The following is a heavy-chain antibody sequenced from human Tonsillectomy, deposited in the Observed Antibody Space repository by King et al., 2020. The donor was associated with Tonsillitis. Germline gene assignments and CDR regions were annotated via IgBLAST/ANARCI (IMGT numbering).Heavy chain of an antibody. J-gene: IGHJ6*02. CDR3: ARGGSMDV. CDR2: FIPLFGSE. V-gene: IGHV1-69*01. CDR1: GGTLRSYA. Sequence: VQLVESGAEVKRPGSSVKVSCKVSGGTLRSYAINWVRQAPGQGLEWMGGFIPLFGSEKSAQKFQGRLTMSADESTGTAYLEVISLRFDDTAAYYCARGGSMDVWGQGTTVIVSS.